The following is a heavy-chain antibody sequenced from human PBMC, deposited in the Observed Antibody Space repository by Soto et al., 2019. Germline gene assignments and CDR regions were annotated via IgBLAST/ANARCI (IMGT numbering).Heavy chain of an antibody. J-gene: IGHJ4*02. D-gene: IGHD4-17*01. CDR3: AKLRGDYTVFDY. CDR2: ISGGGTTT. CDR1: GFNFAKFA. V-gene: IGHV3-23*01. Sequence: GGSLRLSCAASGFNFAKFAMNWVRQAPGQGLEWVSAISGGGTTTYYADSVKGRFTISRDNSRNTVHLQIDSLRAEDTAVYYCAKLRGDYTVFDYWGQGARVTVSS.